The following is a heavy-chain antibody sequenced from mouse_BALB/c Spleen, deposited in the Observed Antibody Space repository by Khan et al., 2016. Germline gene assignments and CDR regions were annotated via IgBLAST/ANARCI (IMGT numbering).Heavy chain of an antibody. V-gene: IGHV2-4*02. Sequence: QVQLQQSGPGLVQPSQSLSITCTVSGFSLTSYGVHWVRQPPGKGLEWLGVIWSGGSTDYNAAFISRLSISTDNSKSQVFFKLNSLQADDTAIFHCTRNGGNYRDRMDYWGDGTSLTLSS. D-gene: IGHD2-14*01. CDR3: TRNGGNYRDRMDY. J-gene: IGHJ4*01. CDR2: IWSGGST. CDR1: GFSLTSYG.